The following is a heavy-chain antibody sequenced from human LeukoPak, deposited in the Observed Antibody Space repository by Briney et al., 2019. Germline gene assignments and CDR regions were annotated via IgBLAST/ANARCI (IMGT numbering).Heavy chain of an antibody. CDR1: GGSISSYY. CDR3: ARRGIAAAGYDY. D-gene: IGHD6-13*01. V-gene: IGHV4-59*08. J-gene: IGHJ4*02. CDR2: IYYSGTT. Sequence: SETLSLTCTVAGGSISSYYWSWIRQPPGKGLEWIGYIYYSGTTNYNPSLKNRVTILVDTSKNQFSLNLSSLTAADTAVYYCARRGIAAAGYDYWGQGTLVTVSS.